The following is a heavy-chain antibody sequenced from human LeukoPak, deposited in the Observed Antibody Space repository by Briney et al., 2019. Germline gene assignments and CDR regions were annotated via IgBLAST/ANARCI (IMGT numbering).Heavy chain of an antibody. Sequence: GGSLRLSCAASGFTFSSYWMSWVRQAPGKGLEWVANIKQDGSEKYYVGSVKGQFTISRDNAKNSLDLQMNSLRAEDTAVYYCARRLKQDATKTFDYWGQGTLVTVSS. J-gene: IGHJ4*02. CDR2: IKQDGSEK. CDR1: GFTFSSYW. CDR3: ARRLKQDATKTFDY. D-gene: IGHD5-12*01. V-gene: IGHV3-7*01.